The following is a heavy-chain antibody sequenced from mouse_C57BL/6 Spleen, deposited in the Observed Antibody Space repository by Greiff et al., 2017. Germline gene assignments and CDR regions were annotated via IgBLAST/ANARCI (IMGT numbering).Heavy chain of an antibody. Sequence: EVQGVESGGGLVQPGGSLRLSCAASGFTFTDYYMSWVRQPPGKALEWLGFIRNKANGYTTEYSASVKGRFTISRENSQSILYLQMNALRAEDSATYYCARYSNPLYAMDYWGQGTSVTVSS. CDR2: IRNKANGYTT. CDR1: GFTFTDYY. J-gene: IGHJ4*01. CDR3: ARYSNPLYAMDY. V-gene: IGHV7-3*01. D-gene: IGHD2-1*01.